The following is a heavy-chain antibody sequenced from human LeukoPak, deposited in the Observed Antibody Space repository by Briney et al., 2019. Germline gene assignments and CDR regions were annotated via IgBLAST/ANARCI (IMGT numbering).Heavy chain of an antibody. V-gene: IGHV4-34*01. CDR2: INHSGST. J-gene: IGHJ5*02. CDR3: ARVLDSSGYYYGFDP. Sequence: SETLSHTCAVYGGSFSGYYWSWIRQPPGKGLEWIGEINHSGSTNYNPSLRSRVTISVDTSKNQFSLKLSSVTAADTAVYYCARVLDSSGYYYGFDPWGQGTLVTVSS. CDR1: GGSFSGYY. D-gene: IGHD3-22*01.